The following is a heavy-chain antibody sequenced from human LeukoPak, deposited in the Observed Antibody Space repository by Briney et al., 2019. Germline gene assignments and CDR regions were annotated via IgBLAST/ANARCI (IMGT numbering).Heavy chain of an antibody. D-gene: IGHD5-12*01. CDR2: ISSSSSYI. Sequence: GGSLRLSCAASGFTFSSYSMNWVRQAPGKGLEWVSSISSSSSYIYYAESVKGRFTISRDNSKNTLYLQLNSLRPDDTAVYYCARDQLAYSGYDTLFDYWGQGTLVTVSS. J-gene: IGHJ4*02. CDR1: GFTFSSYS. V-gene: IGHV3-21*01. CDR3: ARDQLAYSGYDTLFDY.